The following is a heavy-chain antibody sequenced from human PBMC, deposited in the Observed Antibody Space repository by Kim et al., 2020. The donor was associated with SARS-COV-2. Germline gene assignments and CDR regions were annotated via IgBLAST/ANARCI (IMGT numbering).Heavy chain of an antibody. D-gene: IGHD6-13*01. CDR1: GYTFTSYY. Sequence: ASVKVSCKASGYTFTSYYMHWVRQAPGQGLEWMGIINPSGGSTSYAQKFQGRVTMTRGTSTSTVYMELSSLRSEDTAVYYCARGSGARIAAAGSRGNFDYWGQGTLVTVSS. V-gene: IGHV1-46*01. CDR2: INPSGGST. CDR3: ARGSGARIAAAGSRGNFDY. J-gene: IGHJ4*02.